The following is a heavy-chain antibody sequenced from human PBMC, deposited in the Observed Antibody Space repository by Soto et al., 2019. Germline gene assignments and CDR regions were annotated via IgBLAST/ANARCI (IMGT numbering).Heavy chain of an antibody. CDR1: GFTFSSYA. V-gene: IGHV3-23*01. J-gene: IGHJ4*02. CDR3: AKAAATTIFGVDSLFDN. CDR2: ISGNGGST. D-gene: IGHD3-3*01. Sequence: GGSLRLSCAASGFTFSSYAMSWVRQAPGRGLEWVSTISGNGGSTYFADSVKGRFTISRDNSKKTLNLQMNSLRADDTAVYYCAKAAATTIFGVDSLFDNWGPGTLVTVS.